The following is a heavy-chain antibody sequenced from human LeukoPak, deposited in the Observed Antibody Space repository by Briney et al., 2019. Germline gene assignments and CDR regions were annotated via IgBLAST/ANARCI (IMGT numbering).Heavy chain of an antibody. CDR2: ISRSSSVI. D-gene: IGHD4/OR15-4a*01. CDR1: GFTFSSCA. J-gene: IGHJ6*02. Sequence: PGGSLRLSCVASGFTFSSCAMSWVRQAPGTGPEWIAYISRSSSVIHYADSVKGRFTISRDNGNSVLFLQMSGLRVEDTAVYHCARDLESEYGMDVWGQGTAVIVSS. V-gene: IGHV3-21*04. CDR3: ARDLESEYGMDV.